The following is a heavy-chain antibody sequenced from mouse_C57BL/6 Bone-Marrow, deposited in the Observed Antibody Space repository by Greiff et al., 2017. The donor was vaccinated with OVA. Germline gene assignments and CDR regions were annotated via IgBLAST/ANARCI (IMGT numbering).Heavy chain of an antibody. J-gene: IGHJ4*01. CDR3: ARYHYGSSLYAMDY. D-gene: IGHD1-1*01. Sequence: QVQLQQPGAELVKPGASVKMSCKASGYTFTSYWITWVKQRPGQGLEWIGDIYPGSGSTNYNEKFKSKATLTVDTSSSTAYMQLSSLTSEDSAVYYCARYHYGSSLYAMDYWGQGTSVTVSS. CDR2: IYPGSGST. CDR1: GYTFTSYW. V-gene: IGHV1-55*01.